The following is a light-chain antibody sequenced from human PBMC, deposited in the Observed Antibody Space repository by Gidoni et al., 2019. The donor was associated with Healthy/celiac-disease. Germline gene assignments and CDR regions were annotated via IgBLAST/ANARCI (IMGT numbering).Light chain of an antibody. CDR3: QQSYSTLLYT. V-gene: IGKV1-39*01. CDR2: AAS. J-gene: IGKJ2*01. Sequence: IQMTQSPSSLSASVGDRVTITCRASQSISSYLNWYQQKPGKAPKLLIYAASSLQSGVPSRFSGSGSGTDFTLTISSLQPEEFATYYCQQSYSTLLYTFGQGTKLEIK. CDR1: QSISSY.